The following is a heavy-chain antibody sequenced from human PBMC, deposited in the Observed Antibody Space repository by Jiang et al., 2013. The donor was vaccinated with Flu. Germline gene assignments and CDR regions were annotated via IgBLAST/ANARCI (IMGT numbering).Heavy chain of an antibody. Sequence: KPGGSLRLSCAASGFTFSDYYMSWIRQAPGKGLEWVSYISSSGSTIYYADSVKGRFTISRDNAKNSLYLQMNSLRAEDTAVYYCARDYDSSGYYLDYFQHWGQGTLVTVSS. CDR1: GFTFSDYY. J-gene: IGHJ1*01. D-gene: IGHD3-22*01. CDR3: ARDYDSSGYYLDYFQH. CDR2: ISSSGSTI. V-gene: IGHV3-11*04.